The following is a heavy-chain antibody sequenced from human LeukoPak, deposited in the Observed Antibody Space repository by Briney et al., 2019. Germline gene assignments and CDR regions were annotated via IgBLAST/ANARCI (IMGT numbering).Heavy chain of an antibody. J-gene: IGHJ4*02. CDR3: TTDPRGYSYALRF. Sequence: GGSLLLICAGSGLTFNNDRISWARQAPGKGLEWVGRIKSEPDGGTTDYAAPVKGKFTISRDDSKNTLYLQVNSLRAEDTALYYGTTDPRGYSYALRFWGQGTLVTVSS. D-gene: IGHD5-18*01. V-gene: IGHV3-15*01. CDR1: GLTFNNDR. CDR2: IKSEPDGGTT.